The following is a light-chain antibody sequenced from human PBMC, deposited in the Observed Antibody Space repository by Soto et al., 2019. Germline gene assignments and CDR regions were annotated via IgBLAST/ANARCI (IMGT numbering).Light chain of an antibody. CDR3: QSYDSSLSAL. V-gene: IGLV1-40*01. CDR2: GNS. J-gene: IGLJ3*02. CDR1: SSNIGAGYD. Sequence: QPVLTQPPSVSGAPGQRVTISCTGSSSNIGAGYDVHWYQQLPGTAPKLLSYGNSNRPSGVPDRFSGSKSGTSASLAITGLQAEDEADSYCQSYDSSLSALFGGGTQLTVL.